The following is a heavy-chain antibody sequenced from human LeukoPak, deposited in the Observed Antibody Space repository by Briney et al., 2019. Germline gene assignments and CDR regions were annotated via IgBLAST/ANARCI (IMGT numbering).Heavy chain of an antibody. CDR2: TYYKSKWYN. V-gene: IGHV6-1*01. CDR1: GDSVSSNIAA. J-gene: IGHJ3*02. Sequence: SQTLSLTCAISGDSVSSNIAAWHWIRQSPSRGLEWLGRTYYKSKWYNDYAVSVKSRITINPDTSKNQFSLQLNSVTPEDTAVYYCARWSAIAVAGPDAFDIWGQGTMVTVSS. D-gene: IGHD6-19*01. CDR3: ARWSAIAVAGPDAFDI.